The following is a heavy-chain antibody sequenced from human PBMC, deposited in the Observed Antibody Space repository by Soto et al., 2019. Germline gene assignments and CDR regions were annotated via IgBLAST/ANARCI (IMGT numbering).Heavy chain of an antibody. CDR1: GGSISSYY. V-gene: IGHV4-59*01. J-gene: IGHJ6*02. CDR2: IYYSGST. CDR3: AGGYNYNGMDV. Sequence: PSETLSLTCTVSGGSISSYYWSWIRQPPGKGLEWIGYIYYSGSTNYNPSLKSRVTISVDTSKNQFSLKLSSVTAADTAVYYCAGGYNYNGMDVWGQGTTVTVSS. D-gene: IGHD5-12*01.